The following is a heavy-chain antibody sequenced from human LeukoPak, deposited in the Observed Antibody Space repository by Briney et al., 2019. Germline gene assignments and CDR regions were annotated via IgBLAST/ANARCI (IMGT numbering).Heavy chain of an antibody. J-gene: IGHJ4*02. CDR2: IIPILGIA. CDR1: GGTFSSYA. D-gene: IGHD5-24*01. Sequence: SVKVSCKASGGTFSSYAISWVRQAPGQGLEWMGRIIPILGIANYAQKFQGGVTITADKSTSKAYMELSSPSSEDTAVYYCARDAQYGYNRRTGDYWGQGTLVTVSS. CDR3: ARDAQYGYNRRTGDY. V-gene: IGHV1-69*04.